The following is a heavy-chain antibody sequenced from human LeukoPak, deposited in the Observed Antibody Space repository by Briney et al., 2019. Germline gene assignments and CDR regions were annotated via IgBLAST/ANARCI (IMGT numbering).Heavy chain of an antibody. Sequence: PETLSLTCTVSGGSISSSSYYWGWIRQPPGKGLEWIGSIYYSGSTYYNPSLKSRVTISVDTSKNQFSLKLSSVTAADTAVYYCARDSSGTGYFDYWGQGTLVTVS. CDR1: GGSISSSSYY. J-gene: IGHJ4*02. D-gene: IGHD6-19*01. V-gene: IGHV4-39*07. CDR2: IYYSGST. CDR3: ARDSSGTGYFDY.